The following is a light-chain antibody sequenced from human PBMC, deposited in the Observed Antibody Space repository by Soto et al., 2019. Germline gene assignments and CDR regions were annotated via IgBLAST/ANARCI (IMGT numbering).Light chain of an antibody. CDR2: EVS. J-gene: IGLJ3*02. CDR1: RSDVGGYNF. CDR3: SSYTSRRTLV. Sequence: QSALTQPASVSGSPGQSITISCTGTRSDVGGYNFVSWYQRHPGKAPKLMIYEVSDRPSGVSNRFSGSKSGNTASLTISGLQAEDEADYYCSSYTSRRTLVFGGGTNLPVL. V-gene: IGLV2-14*01.